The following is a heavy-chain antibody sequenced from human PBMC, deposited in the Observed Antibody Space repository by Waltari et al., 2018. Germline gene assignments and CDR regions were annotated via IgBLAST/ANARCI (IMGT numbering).Heavy chain of an antibody. Sequence: QVNLVQSGADVRKPGASVTVSCKASGYIFINYFIHWVRQAPGQGLEWIGRINCRNGCTDYAQKFQGRVTLTRDTSISTAYMELSGLTLDDTAIYYCTVIAGDFDIWGPGTMVTASS. V-gene: IGHV1-2*06. CDR1: GYIFINYF. CDR2: INCRNGCT. D-gene: IGHD2-21*01. CDR3: TVIAGDFDI. J-gene: IGHJ3*02.